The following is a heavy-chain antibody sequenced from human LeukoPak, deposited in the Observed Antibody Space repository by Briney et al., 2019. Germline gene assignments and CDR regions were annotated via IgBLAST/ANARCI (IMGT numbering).Heavy chain of an antibody. V-gene: IGHV5-51*01. Sequence: GESLKISCKGSGYTFTSYWIAWVRQMPGKGLEWMGIIYPGDSDTRYSPSFQGQVTISADKSISTAYLQRSSLKASDTAMYYSAITDSSGYYLDYWGQGTLVTVSS. CDR2: IYPGDSDT. J-gene: IGHJ4*02. D-gene: IGHD3-22*01. CDR3: AITDSSGYYLDY. CDR1: GYTFTSYW.